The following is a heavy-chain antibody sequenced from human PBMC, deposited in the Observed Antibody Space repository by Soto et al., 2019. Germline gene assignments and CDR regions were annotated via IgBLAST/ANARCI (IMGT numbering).Heavy chain of an antibody. V-gene: IGHV1-46*01. D-gene: IGHD3-3*01. CDR1: GYTFTSYY. CDR2: INPSGGST. Sequence: ASVKVSCKASGYTFTSYYMHWVRQVPGQGLEWMGIINPSGGSTSYAQKFQGRVTMTRDTSTSTVYMELSSLRSEDTAVYYCARDILLRFLEWSYYYYYGMDVWGQGTTVTVSS. CDR3: ARDILLRFLEWSYYYYYGMDV. J-gene: IGHJ6*01.